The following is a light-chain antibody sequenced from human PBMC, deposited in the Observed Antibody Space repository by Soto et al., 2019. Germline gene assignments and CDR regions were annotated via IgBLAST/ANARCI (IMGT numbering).Light chain of an antibody. V-gene: IGLV2-23*02. Sequence: QSVLTQPASVSGSPGQSITISCTGTSSDVGSYNLVSWYQQHPGKAPKLMIYEVSKRPSGVSNRFSGSKSGNTASLTISGPQAEDEADYYCCSYAGSFVVFGGGTQLTVL. CDR2: EVS. CDR1: SSDVGSYNL. J-gene: IGLJ2*01. CDR3: CSYAGSFVV.